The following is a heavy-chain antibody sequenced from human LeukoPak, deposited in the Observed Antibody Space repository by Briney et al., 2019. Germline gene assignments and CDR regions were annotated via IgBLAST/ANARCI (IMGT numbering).Heavy chain of an antibody. Sequence: GGSLRLSCAASGFTFSSYGMSWVRQAPGKGLEWVSAISGSGGFTYYADSVKGRFTISRDNSKNTLYLQMNSLRAEDTAVYYCAKQGRGLAAAYFDFWGQGTLVTVSS. J-gene: IGHJ4*02. D-gene: IGHD6-13*01. CDR3: AKQGRGLAAAYFDF. CDR1: GFTFSSYG. V-gene: IGHV3-23*01. CDR2: ISGSGGFT.